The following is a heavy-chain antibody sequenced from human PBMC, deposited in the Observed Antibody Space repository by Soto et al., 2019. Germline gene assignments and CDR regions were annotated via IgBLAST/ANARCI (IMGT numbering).Heavy chain of an antibody. CDR1: GGSFSGYY. V-gene: IGHV4-34*01. D-gene: IGHD2-15*01. J-gene: IGHJ5*02. CDR3: ARWGYIVVVVAATRSDNWFDP. Sequence: QVQLQQWGAGLLKPSETLSLTCAVYGGSFSGYYWSWIRQPPGKGLEWIGEINHSGSTNYNPSLKSRVTISVDTSKNQFSLKLSSVTAADTAVYYCARWGYIVVVVAATRSDNWFDPWGQGTLVTVSS. CDR2: INHSGST.